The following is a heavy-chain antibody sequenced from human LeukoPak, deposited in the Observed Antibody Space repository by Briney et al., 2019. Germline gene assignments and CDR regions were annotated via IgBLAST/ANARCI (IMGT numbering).Heavy chain of an antibody. CDR2: VSYAASST. J-gene: IGHJ2*01. D-gene: IGHD2-2*01. Sequence: GGSLRLSCAASAFTFSSYAMTWVRQAPGKGLEWVSTVSYAASSTYYADSVRGRFTISRDNSKNTLFLHMDSLRAEDTAVYYCAKPVGLEAPTASRYFDLWGRGTQVTVSS. CDR3: AKPVGLEAPTASRYFDL. V-gene: IGHV3-23*01. CDR1: AFTFSSYA.